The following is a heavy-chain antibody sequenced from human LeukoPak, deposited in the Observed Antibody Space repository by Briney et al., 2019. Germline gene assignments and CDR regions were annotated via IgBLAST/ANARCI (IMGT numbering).Heavy chain of an antibody. Sequence: SETLSLTCSVSGGSISGYYWSWIRQPPGKGLEWIGYIYYTGTTNYNPSLRSRVTISVDASRNQFSLRLSSVTAADTAVYYCAREDPQTTVPEGMDVWGHGTTVIVSS. V-gene: IGHV4-59*01. CDR3: AREDPQTTVPEGMDV. D-gene: IGHD4-17*01. J-gene: IGHJ6*02. CDR1: GGSISGYY. CDR2: IYYTGTT.